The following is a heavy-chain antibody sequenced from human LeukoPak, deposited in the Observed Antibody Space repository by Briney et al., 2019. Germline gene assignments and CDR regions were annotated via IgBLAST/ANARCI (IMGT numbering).Heavy chain of an antibody. V-gene: IGHV1-3*03. CDR1: GYTFTSYA. Sequence: ASVKVSCTASGYTFTSYAMHWVRQAPGQRLEWMGWINAGNGNTKYSQEFQGRVTITRDTSASTAYMELSSLRSEDTAVYYCATETPGGLFDYWGQGTLVTVSS. D-gene: IGHD3-10*01. J-gene: IGHJ4*02. CDR2: INAGNGNT. CDR3: ATETPGGLFDY.